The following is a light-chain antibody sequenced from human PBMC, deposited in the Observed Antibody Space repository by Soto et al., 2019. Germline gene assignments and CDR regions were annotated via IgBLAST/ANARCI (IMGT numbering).Light chain of an antibody. V-gene: IGKV3-15*01. CDR1: QAISSN. CDR3: QHYNNRIDN. J-gene: IGKJ4*01. CDR2: GPS. Sequence: EIVMTQSPATLSVSRGERATLSCRANQAISSNLAGYQQKPGQAPRLPIYGPSTRATDIPDRFSASGSGTAYTLTISSLQSEDFAVYYCQHYNNRIDNFGGGAKVEIK.